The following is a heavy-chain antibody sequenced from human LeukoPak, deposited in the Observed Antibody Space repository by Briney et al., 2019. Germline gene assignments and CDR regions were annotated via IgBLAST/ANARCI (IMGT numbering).Heavy chain of an antibody. CDR3: ARDRYGDFYFDY. Sequence: PGRSLRLSCEASGFTFSNYGMHWVRQAPGKGLEWVSAISGSGGSTYYADSVKGRFTISRDNAKNSLYLQMNSLRAEDTAVYYCARDRYGDFYFDYWGQGTLVTVSS. D-gene: IGHD4-17*01. CDR1: GFTFSNYG. CDR2: ISGSGGST. V-gene: IGHV3-21*01. J-gene: IGHJ4*02.